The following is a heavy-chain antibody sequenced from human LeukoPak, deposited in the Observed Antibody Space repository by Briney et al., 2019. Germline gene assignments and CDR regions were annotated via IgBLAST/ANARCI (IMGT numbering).Heavy chain of an antibody. Sequence: KAGESLKISCKGSGYSFTSYWIGWVRQMPGKGLEWMGIIYPGDSDTRYSPSFQGQVTISADKSISTAYLQWSSLKASDTAMYYCARLKPHLDSYYYYGMDVWGQGTTVTVSS. CDR1: GYSFTSYW. CDR2: IYPGDSDT. CDR3: ARLKPHLDSYYYYGMDV. J-gene: IGHJ6*02. V-gene: IGHV5-51*01.